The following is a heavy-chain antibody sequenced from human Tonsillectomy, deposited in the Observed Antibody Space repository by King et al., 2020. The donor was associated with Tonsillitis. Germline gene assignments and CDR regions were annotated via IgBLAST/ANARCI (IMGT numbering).Heavy chain of an antibody. J-gene: IGHJ1*01. D-gene: IGHD1-26*01. CDR1: GFTFSSYA. V-gene: IGHV3-23*04. CDR3: AKAHIYYSGSLGH. CDR2: ISGNGVST. Sequence: GQLVQSGGGLVQPGGSLRLSCAASGFTFSSYAMSWVRQAPGKGLEWVSGISGNGVSTYYAESVKGRFTIPRDSSKNTLFLQMNSLRAEDTAVYYCAKAHIYYSGSLGHWGQGTLVTVSS.